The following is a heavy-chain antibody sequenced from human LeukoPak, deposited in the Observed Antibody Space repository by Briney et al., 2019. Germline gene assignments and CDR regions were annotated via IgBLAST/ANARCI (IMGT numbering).Heavy chain of an antibody. CDR2: ISGSGGST. D-gene: IGHD3-16*01. CDR3: AKGGYDYAEYVDY. J-gene: IGHJ4*02. CDR1: GITFSSYA. V-gene: IGHV3-23*01. Sequence: GGSLRLSCAASGITFSSYAMTWVRQAPGKGLEWVSSISGSGGSTYYADSVKGRFTISRDKSKNTLFLQMNSLRAEDTAVYYCAKGGYDYAEYVDYWGQGTLVTVSS.